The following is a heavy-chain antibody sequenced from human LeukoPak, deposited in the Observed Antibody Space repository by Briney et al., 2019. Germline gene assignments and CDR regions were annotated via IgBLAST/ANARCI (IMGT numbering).Heavy chain of an antibody. Sequence: GGSLRLSCAASGFTFSSYGMHWVRQAPGKGLEWVAVISYDGSNKYYADSVKGRFTISRDNSKNTLYLQMNSLRVEDTAVYYCAKAPVDGGYYDSSGYLACYFDYWGQGTLVTVSS. CDR2: ISYDGSNK. D-gene: IGHD3-22*01. CDR1: GFTFSSYG. CDR3: AKAPVDGGYYDSSGYLACYFDY. J-gene: IGHJ4*02. V-gene: IGHV3-30*18.